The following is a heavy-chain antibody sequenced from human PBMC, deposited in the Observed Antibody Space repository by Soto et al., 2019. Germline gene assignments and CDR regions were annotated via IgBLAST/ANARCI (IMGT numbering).Heavy chain of an antibody. J-gene: IGHJ4*02. CDR1: GFTFTDYR. CDR2: INRDGRVR. V-gene: IGHV3-74*01. Sequence: EVQLVESGGDLVQPGGSLRLSCVVSGFTFTDYRMHWVRQAPGKGLVWVANINRDGRVRHYADSVKGRFTISRDNGRNTAHLQMNKVRAEDTAVYYCTRFPTFDFWGRGTLVSVSS. CDR3: TRFPTFDF.